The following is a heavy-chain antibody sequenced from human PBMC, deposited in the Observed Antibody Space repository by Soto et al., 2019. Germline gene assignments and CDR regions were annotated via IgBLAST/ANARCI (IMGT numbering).Heavy chain of an antibody. CDR1: GDSISSNYY. V-gene: IGHV4-39*01. CDR2: IYYSGST. J-gene: IGHJ6*03. CDR3: ARSPPGGSWGYYDFTPAPYYMDV. D-gene: IGHD3-10*01. Sequence: SETLSLTCTVSGDSISSNYYWGWIRQPPGKGLEWIGNIYYSGSTYYNPSLKSRLTISVDTAKNQFSLQLNSVTATDTAVYYCARSPPGGSWGYYDFTPAPYYMDVWGKGTTVTVSS.